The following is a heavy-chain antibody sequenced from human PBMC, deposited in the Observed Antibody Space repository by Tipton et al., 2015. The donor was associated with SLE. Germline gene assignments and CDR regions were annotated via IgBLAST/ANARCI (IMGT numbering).Heavy chain of an antibody. J-gene: IGHJ1*01. CDR2: IYNTGST. CDR3: ARVYPNYGDYEYFQH. D-gene: IGHD4-17*01. Sequence: TLSLTCTVSGGSISSGSYYWSWIQQPAGKGLEWIGHIYNTGSTNYNPSLKSRVTISVDTSKNQFSLKLSSVTAADTAVYYCARVYPNYGDYEYFQHWGQGTLVTVSS. CDR1: GGSISSGSYY. V-gene: IGHV4-61*09.